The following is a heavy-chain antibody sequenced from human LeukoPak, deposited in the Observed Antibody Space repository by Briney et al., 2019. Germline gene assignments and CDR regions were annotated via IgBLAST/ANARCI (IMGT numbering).Heavy chain of an antibody. CDR1: GGSISGYY. CDR3: ARSPPGWYYDNSGQYYFDT. CDR2: ISFTGNT. Sequence: YPSETLSLTCTVSGGSISGYYWSWIRQSPGKRLEWIAYISFTGNTNYNPSLRSRVTISLDTSKTHFSLTLSSLTAADTAVYYCARSPPGWYYDNSGQYYFDTWGQGALVTVSS. J-gene: IGHJ4*02. D-gene: IGHD3-22*01. V-gene: IGHV4-59*08.